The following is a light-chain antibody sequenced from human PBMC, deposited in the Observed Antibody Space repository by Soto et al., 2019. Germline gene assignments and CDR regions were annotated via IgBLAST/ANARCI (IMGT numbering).Light chain of an antibody. CDR1: QSVSIY. Sequence: DIQMTQSPSSLSASLGDRVTITCRTSQSVSIYVNCYQQKPGKPPILLIYASCSLQSGVPSRFSDSGSGTDFTLTISSLEPEDFATYYCQQSYSTPTFGQGTKVDIK. J-gene: IGKJ2*01. CDR2: ASC. CDR3: QQSYSTPT. V-gene: IGKV1-39*01.